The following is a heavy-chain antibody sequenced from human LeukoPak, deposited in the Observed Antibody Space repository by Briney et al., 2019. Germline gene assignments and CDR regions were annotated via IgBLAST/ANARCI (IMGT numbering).Heavy chain of an antibody. Sequence: SETLSLTCTVSGGSISSYYWSWIRQLPGKGLEWIGYIYYSGSTNYNPSLKSRVTISVDTSKNQFSLKLSSVTAADTAVYYCARDSAYYYDSSGYHGGFDYWGQGTLVTVSS. V-gene: IGHV4-59*01. CDR1: GGSISSYY. CDR2: IYYSGST. D-gene: IGHD3-22*01. J-gene: IGHJ4*02. CDR3: ARDSAYYYDSSGYHGGFDY.